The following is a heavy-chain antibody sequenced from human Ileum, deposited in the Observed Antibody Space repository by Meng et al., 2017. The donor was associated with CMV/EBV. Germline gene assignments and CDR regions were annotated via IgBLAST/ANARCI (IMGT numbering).Heavy chain of an antibody. CDR1: GFTVSGNS. D-gene: IGHD3-16*01. CDR3: AGDGGFSDP. V-gene: IGHV3-66*01. CDR2: MYSSGST. Sequence: LSWGVGSLQAGASLRLSCAASGFTVSGNSMNLVRQALGKGLEWVSLMYSSGSTKYADSVKGRFTISRDNSKNTLYLQMNSLRVEDTAVYYCAGDGGFSDPWGQGTLVTVSS. J-gene: IGHJ5*02.